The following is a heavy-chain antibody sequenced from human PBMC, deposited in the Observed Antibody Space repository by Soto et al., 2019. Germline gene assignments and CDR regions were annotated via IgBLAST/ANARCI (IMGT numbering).Heavy chain of an antibody. V-gene: IGHV1-18*04. Sequence: GASVKVSCKASGYTFTSYGISWVRQAPGQGLEWMGWISAYNGNTNYAQKLQGRVTMTTDTSTSTAYMELRSLRSDDTAVYYRARGPDYGDYAHWFDPWGQGTLVTVSS. CDR2: ISAYNGNT. J-gene: IGHJ5*02. CDR3: ARGPDYGDYAHWFDP. CDR1: GYTFTSYG. D-gene: IGHD4-17*01.